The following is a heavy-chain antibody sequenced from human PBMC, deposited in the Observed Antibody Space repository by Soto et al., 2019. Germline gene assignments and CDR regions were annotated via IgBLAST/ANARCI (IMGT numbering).Heavy chain of an antibody. CDR1: GFTFSSYE. CDR3: AGAPGAAAGRRAPPIDY. CDR2: ISSSGSTI. D-gene: IGHD6-13*01. Sequence: GGSLRLSCAASGFTFSSYEMNWVRQAPGKGLEWVSYISSSGSTIYYADSVKGRFTISRDNAKNSLYLQMNSLRAEDTAVYYCAGAPGAAAGRRAPPIDYWGQGTLVTVSS. V-gene: IGHV3-48*03. J-gene: IGHJ4*02.